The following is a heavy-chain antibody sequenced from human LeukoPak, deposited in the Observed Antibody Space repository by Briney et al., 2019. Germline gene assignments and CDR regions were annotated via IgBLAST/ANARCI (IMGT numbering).Heavy chain of an antibody. CDR1: GFTFSSYE. Sequence: GGSLSLSCAASGFTFSSYEMNWVRQAPGKGLEWVSYISSSGSTIYYADSVKGRFTISRDNAKNSLYLQMNSLRAEDTAVYYCARETGLYYYGMHVCGQGTTVTVSS. CDR3: ARETGLYYYGMHV. V-gene: IGHV3-48*03. D-gene: IGHD3-9*01. J-gene: IGHJ6*02. CDR2: ISSSGSTI.